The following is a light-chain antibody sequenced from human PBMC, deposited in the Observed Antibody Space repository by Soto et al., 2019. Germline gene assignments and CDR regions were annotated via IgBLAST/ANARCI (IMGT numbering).Light chain of an antibody. CDR1: QGISSY. CDR3: QHLHSYPPT. CDR2: AAS. Sequence: IQLTQSPSSLSASVGDRVTITCRASQGISSYLAWYQQIPGKAPKLLIYAASTLQIGVPSRFTGSGSGTDFTLTIISLQPEDFATYYCQHLHSYPPTFGGGTKVEIK. J-gene: IGKJ4*01. V-gene: IGKV1-9*01.